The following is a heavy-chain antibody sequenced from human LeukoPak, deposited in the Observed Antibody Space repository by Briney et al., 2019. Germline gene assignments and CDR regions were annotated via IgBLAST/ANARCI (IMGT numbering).Heavy chain of an antibody. CDR1: GGSISGYY. D-gene: IGHD3-9*01. CDR2: IFYGGST. Sequence: PSETLSLTCTVSGGSISGYYWSWIRQPPGKGLECIGYIFYGGSTNYNPSLKSRVTISVDTSKNQFSLKLSSVTAADTAVYYCARRYVDWSTFDYWGQGTLVTVSS. J-gene: IGHJ4*02. CDR3: ARRYVDWSTFDY. V-gene: IGHV4-59*08.